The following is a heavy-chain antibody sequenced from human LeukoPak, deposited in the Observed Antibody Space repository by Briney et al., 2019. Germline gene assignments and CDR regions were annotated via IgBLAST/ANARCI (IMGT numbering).Heavy chain of an antibody. Sequence: ASVKVSCKASGGTFSSYAISWVRQAPGQGLEWMGWISAYNGNTNYAQKLQGRVTMTTDTSTSTAYMELRSLRSDDTAVYYCASGVDTAMELDYWGQGTLVTVSS. D-gene: IGHD5-18*01. V-gene: IGHV1-18*01. J-gene: IGHJ4*02. CDR1: GGTFSSYA. CDR2: ISAYNGNT. CDR3: ASGVDTAMELDY.